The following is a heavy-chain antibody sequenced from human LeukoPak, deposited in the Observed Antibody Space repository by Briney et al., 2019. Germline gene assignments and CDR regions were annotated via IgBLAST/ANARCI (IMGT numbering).Heavy chain of an antibody. D-gene: IGHD5-18*01. Sequence: SETLSLTCTVSGGSISSGGYYWSWIRQPPGKGLEWIGYIYHSGSTYYNPSLKSRVTISVDTSKNQFSLKLSSVTAADTAVYYCARDTENTAMVMGYFDYWGQGTLVTVSS. CDR3: ARDTENTAMVMGYFDY. CDR1: GGSISSGGYY. J-gene: IGHJ4*02. V-gene: IGHV4-30-2*01. CDR2: IYHSGST.